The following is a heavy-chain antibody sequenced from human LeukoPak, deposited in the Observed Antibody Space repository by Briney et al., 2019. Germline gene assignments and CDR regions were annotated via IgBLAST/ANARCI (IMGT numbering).Heavy chain of an antibody. V-gene: IGHV3-30-3*01. J-gene: IGHJ6*03. CDR3: ARDKVAANMDV. CDR2: ISYDGSNK. D-gene: IGHD6-6*01. Sequence: GGSLRLSCAASGFTFSSYAMSWVRQAPGKGLEWVAVISYDGSNKYYADSVKGRFTISRDNSKNTLYLQMNSLRAEDTAVYYCARDKVAANMDVWGKGTTVTVSS. CDR1: GFTFSSYA.